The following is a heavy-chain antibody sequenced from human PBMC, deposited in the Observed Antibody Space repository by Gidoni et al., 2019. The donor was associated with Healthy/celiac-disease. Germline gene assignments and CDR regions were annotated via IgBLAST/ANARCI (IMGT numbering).Heavy chain of an antibody. V-gene: IGHV3-48*01. CDR2: ISSSSSTI. Sequence: EVQLVESGGGLVQPGGSLRLSCAASGFTFSSYSMNWVRQAPGKGLEWVSYISSSSSTIYYADSVKGRFTISRDNAKNSLYLQMNSLRAEDTAVYYCARSHGDLVVAGTIGWFDPWGQGTLVTVSS. CDR1: GFTFSSYS. D-gene: IGHD6-19*01. CDR3: ARSHGDLVVAGTIGWFDP. J-gene: IGHJ5*02.